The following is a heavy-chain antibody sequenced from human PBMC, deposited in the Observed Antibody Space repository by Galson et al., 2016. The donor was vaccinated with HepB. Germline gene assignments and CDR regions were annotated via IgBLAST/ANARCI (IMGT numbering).Heavy chain of an antibody. V-gene: IGHV4-39*01. CDR3: ARPFSNGNYYY. D-gene: IGHD3-10*01. CDR1: GGSISSPNYF. CDR2: IDSTGSA. Sequence: ETLSLTCTVSGGSISSPNYFWGWIRQPPGQGLEWIGSIDSTGSAYYNPSLKGPVTISVDTSTNQFSLKLNSAIATDTAVYYCARPFSNGNYYYWGQGTLVTVSS. J-gene: IGHJ4*02.